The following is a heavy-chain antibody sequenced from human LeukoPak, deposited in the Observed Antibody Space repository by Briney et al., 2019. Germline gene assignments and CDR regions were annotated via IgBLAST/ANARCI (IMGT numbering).Heavy chain of an antibody. CDR3: AELGITMIGGA. CDR1: GFTFSSYE. CDR2: ISSSGSTI. D-gene: IGHD3-10*02. V-gene: IGHV3-48*03. J-gene: IGHJ6*04. Sequence: GVLRRSCAASGFTFSSYEMKWVRQAAGKGLEWGSYISSSGSTIYDAESEKGRFTISRDNAKNSLYLQMNSPTAEDTAVYYCAELGITMIGGAWGKGTPVTISS.